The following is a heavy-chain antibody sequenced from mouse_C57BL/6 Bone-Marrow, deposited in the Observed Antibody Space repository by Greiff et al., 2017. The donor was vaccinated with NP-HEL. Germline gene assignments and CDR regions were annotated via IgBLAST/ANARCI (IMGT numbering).Heavy chain of an antibody. CDR1: GFTFSDYG. CDR2: ISSGSSTI. V-gene: IGHV5-17*01. J-gene: IGHJ3*01. CDR3: AGRRFAY. Sequence: EVKLVESGGGLVKPGGSLKLSCAASGFTFSDYGMHWVRQAPEKGLEWVAYISSGSSTIYYADTVKGRFTISRDNAKNTLFLQMTSLRSADTAMYYCAGRRFAYWGQGTLVTVSA.